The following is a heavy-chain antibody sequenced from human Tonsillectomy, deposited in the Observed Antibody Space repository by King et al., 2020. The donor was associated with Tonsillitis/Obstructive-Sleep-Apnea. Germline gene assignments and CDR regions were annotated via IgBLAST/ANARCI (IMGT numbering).Heavy chain of an antibody. CDR1: GFTFSTYW. CDR3: ARDPHAFDI. J-gene: IGHJ3*02. V-gene: IGHV3-7*04. CDR2: IKQDGSEK. Sequence: VQLVESGGDLVQPGGSLRLSCVASGFTFSTYWMSWVRQAPGKGLEWVADIKQDGSEKYYVDSVKGRFTISRDNAKNSLYLQMNSLRAEDTAVYYCARDPHAFDIWGQGTMVTVSS.